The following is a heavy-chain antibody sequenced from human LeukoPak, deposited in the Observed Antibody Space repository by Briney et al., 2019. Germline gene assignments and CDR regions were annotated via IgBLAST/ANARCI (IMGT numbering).Heavy chain of an antibody. CDR1: GFTVSTYS. J-gene: IGHJ4*02. CDR3: ARERDRGTEVGYHFDH. V-gene: IGHV3-23*01. CDR2: ISGGGDYS. D-gene: IGHD1-26*01. Sequence: PGESLRLSCAASGFTVSTYSMAWVRQAPGRGLEWVSVISGGGDYSVYADSVKGRFTISRDNSEKTLSMQMNSLRAEDTAVYYCARERDRGTEVGYHFDHWGQGDPWTVSS.